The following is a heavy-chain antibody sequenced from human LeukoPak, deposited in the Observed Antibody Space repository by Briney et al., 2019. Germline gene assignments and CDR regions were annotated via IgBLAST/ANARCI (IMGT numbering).Heavy chain of an antibody. CDR1: GYTFTAYY. CDR2: ISAYNGNT. Sequence: ASVKVSCKASGYTFTAYYMHWVRQAPGQGLEWMGWISAYNGNTNYAQKLQGRVTMTTDTSTSTAYMELRSLRSDDTAVYYCAMVRGVDYYYGMDVWGQGTTVTVSS. J-gene: IGHJ6*02. D-gene: IGHD3-10*01. V-gene: IGHV1-18*01. CDR3: AMVRGVDYYYGMDV.